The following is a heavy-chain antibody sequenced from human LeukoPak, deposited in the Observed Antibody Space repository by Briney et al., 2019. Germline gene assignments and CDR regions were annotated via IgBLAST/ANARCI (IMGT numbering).Heavy chain of an antibody. CDR3: ARDSSGYHGFDY. V-gene: IGHV3-33*01. J-gene: IGHJ4*02. Sequence: GGSLRLSCAASGFTFSSYGIHWVRQAPGKGLEWVAVIWYDGSNKCYADSVKGRFTISRDNSKNTLYLQMNSLRAEDTAVYYCARDSSGYHGFDYWGQGTLVTVSS. CDR1: GFTFSSYG. CDR2: IWYDGSNK. D-gene: IGHD3-22*01.